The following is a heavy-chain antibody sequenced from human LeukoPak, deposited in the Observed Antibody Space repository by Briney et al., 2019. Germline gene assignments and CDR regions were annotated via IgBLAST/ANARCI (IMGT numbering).Heavy chain of an antibody. CDR1: GFTFSDYY. Sequence: GGSLRLSCAASGFTFSDYYMSWIRQAPGKGLEWVSYISSSGSTIYYADSVKGRFTISRDNAKNSLHLQMNSLRAEDTAMYYCARDGNRDGYNAIPASYWGQGTLVTVSS. D-gene: IGHD5-24*01. V-gene: IGHV3-11*04. CDR3: ARDGNRDGYNAIPASY. J-gene: IGHJ4*02. CDR2: ISSSGSTI.